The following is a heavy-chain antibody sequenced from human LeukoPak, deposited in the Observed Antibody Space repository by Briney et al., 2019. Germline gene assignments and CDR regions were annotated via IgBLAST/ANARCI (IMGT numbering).Heavy chain of an antibody. J-gene: IGHJ2*01. CDR3: VKDRVTGGPYWFFDL. CDR2: ISGSGGSGGST. D-gene: IGHD7-27*01. CDR1: AFTFSSYA. V-gene: IGHV3-23*01. Sequence: GGSLRLSCAASAFTFSSYAMSWVRQAPGKGLEWVSSISGSGGSGGSTFYADSVKGRFTISRDNYKSTLYLQMNSLRAEDTAVYYCVKDRVTGGPYWFFDLWGRGTLVTVSS.